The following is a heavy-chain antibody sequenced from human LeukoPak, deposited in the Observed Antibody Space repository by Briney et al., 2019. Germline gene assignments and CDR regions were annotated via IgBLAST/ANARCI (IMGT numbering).Heavy chain of an antibody. D-gene: IGHD3-22*01. CDR2: INPNSGGT. CDR1: GYTFTGYY. J-gene: IGHJ4*02. Sequence: ASVKVSCKASGYTFTGYYMHWVRQAPGQGLEWMGWINPNSGGTNYAQKFQGRVTMTRDTSISTAYMELSRLRSDDTAVYYCARDSSGYRVIDYWGQGTLVTVSS. V-gene: IGHV1-2*02. CDR3: ARDSSGYRVIDY.